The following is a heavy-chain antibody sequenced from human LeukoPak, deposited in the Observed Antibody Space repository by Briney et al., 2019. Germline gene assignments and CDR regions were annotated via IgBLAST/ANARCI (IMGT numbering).Heavy chain of an antibody. J-gene: IGHJ5*02. CDR2: INPNSGGT. V-gene: IGHV1-2*02. D-gene: IGHD2-2*01. CDR1: GYTFIAYY. Sequence: ASVKVSCKASGYTFIAYYMHWVRQAPGQGLEWMGWINPNSGGTNYAQKFTGTVTMTTATSISTAYMDPSRLRSDATAVYYCARGMGVLVPAATWFDPWGQGTLVTVSS. CDR3: ARGMGVLVPAATWFDP.